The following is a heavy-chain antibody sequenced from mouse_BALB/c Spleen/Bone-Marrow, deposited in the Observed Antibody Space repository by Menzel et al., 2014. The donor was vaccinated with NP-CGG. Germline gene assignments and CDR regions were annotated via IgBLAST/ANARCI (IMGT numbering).Heavy chain of an antibody. Sequence: EVKLVESGAELVKPGASVKLSCTASGFNIKDTYMHWVKQRPEQGLEWIGRIDPANGNTKYDPKFQGKATITADTSSNTPHLQLSSLTPVNTAVYYCAIYFYGDYFYYRGQGTTLSHSS. J-gene: IGHJ2*01. CDR2: IDPANGNT. V-gene: IGHV14-3*02. CDR1: GFNIKDTY. CDR3: AIYFYGDYFYY. D-gene: IGHD1-1*01.